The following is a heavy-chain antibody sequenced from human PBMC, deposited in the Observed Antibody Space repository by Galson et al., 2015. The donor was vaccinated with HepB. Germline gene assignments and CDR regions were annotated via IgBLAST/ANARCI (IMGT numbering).Heavy chain of an antibody. CDR2: ISAYNGNT. V-gene: IGHV1-18*01. CDR3: ARVSRTNYILEWLFEFAGPFDY. J-gene: IGHJ4*02. D-gene: IGHD3-3*01. Sequence: SVKVSCKASGYTFTSYGISWVRQAPGQGLEWMGWISAYNGNTNYAQKLQGRVTMTTDTSTSTAYMELRSLRSDDTAVYYCARVSRTNYILEWLFEFAGPFDYWGQGTLVTVSS. CDR1: GYTFTSYG.